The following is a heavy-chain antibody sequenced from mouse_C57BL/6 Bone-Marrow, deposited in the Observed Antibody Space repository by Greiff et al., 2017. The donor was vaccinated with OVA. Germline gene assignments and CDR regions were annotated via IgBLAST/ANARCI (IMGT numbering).Heavy chain of an antibody. CDR3: ARNLGRAMDY. Sequence: VKVVASGPGLVAPSQSLSITCTVSGFSLTSSAISLVRQPPGKGLEWLGVIWTGGGTNYNSALKSRLSISKDNSKSQVFLKMNSLQTDDTARYYCARNLGRAMDYWGQGTSVTVSS. V-gene: IGHV2-9-1*01. J-gene: IGHJ4*01. CDR2: IWTGGGT. CDR1: GFSLTSSA.